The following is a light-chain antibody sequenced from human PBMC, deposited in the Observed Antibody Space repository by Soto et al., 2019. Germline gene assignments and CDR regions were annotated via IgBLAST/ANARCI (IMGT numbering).Light chain of an antibody. V-gene: IGKV3-11*01. CDR2: DAS. CDR3: EQRSNWPPKFT. J-gene: IGKJ3*01. Sequence: EIVLTQSPATLSLSPGERATLSCRASQTVSNSLAWYQQKPGQPPRLLIYDASNSATGIPARFSGSGSGTDVTLTISSLEPEDFAFYYCEQRSNWPPKFTFGPGTKVDIK. CDR1: QTVSNS.